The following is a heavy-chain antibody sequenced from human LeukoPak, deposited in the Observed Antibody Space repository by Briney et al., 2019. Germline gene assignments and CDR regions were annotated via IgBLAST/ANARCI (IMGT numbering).Heavy chain of an antibody. J-gene: IGHJ3*02. CDR2: VSGSGGST. CDR3: AKDQPYYYDSSGYSDAFDI. Sequence: PGGSLRLSCAASGFTFSSYAMSWVRQAPGKGLEWGSAVSGSGGSTYYAESVKGRVTISRDNSNNPLYLQMTSLRAADTAVYYCAKDQPYYYDSSGYSDAFDIWGQGTMVTVSS. V-gene: IGHV3-23*01. CDR1: GFTFSSYA. D-gene: IGHD3-22*01.